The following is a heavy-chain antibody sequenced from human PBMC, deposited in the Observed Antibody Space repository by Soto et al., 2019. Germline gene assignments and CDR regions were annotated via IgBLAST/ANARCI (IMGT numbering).Heavy chain of an antibody. D-gene: IGHD3-10*01. CDR2: INPNSGGT. CDR3: ARGGMVRGVISPYYYVMDV. CDR1: GYTFTGYY. V-gene: IGHV1-2*02. Sequence: ASVKVSCKASGYTFTGYYMHWVRQAPGQGLEWMGWINPNSGGTNYAQKFQGRVTMTRDTSISTAYMELSRLRSDDTAVYYCARGGMVRGVISPYYYVMDVWGQGTTVTFSS. J-gene: IGHJ6*02.